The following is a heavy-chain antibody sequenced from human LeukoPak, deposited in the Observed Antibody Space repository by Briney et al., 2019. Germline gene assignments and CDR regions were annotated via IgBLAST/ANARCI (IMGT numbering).Heavy chain of an antibody. D-gene: IGHD3-10*01. CDR1: GYTFTGYY. J-gene: IGHJ4*02. Sequence: ASVKVSCKASGYTFTGYYMHWVRQAPGQGLEWMGRINPNSGGTNYAQKFQGRVTMTRDTSINTAYMELSRLRSDDTAVYYCARIGKTSFYYGSGSYHDNPDYWGQGTLVTVSS. CDR3: ARIGKTSFYYGSGSYHDNPDY. CDR2: INPNSGGT. V-gene: IGHV1-2*06.